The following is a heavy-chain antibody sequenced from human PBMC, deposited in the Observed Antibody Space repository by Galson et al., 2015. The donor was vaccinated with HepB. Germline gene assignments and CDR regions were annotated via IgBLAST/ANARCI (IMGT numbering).Heavy chain of an antibody. Sequence: SLRLSCAASGFTFSSYAMHWVRQAPGKGLEYVSAISSNGGSTYYADSVKGRFTISRDNSKNTLYLQMSSLRAEDTAVYYCVKDQPDYGDYAGVAFDIWGQGTMVTVSS. CDR1: GFTFSSYA. V-gene: IGHV3-64D*06. CDR3: VKDQPDYGDYAGVAFDI. D-gene: IGHD4-17*01. CDR2: ISSNGGST. J-gene: IGHJ3*02.